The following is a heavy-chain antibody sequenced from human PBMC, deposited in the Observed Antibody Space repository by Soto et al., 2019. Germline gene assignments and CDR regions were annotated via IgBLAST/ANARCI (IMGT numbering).Heavy chain of an antibody. J-gene: IGHJ3*02. CDR3: AKVVGRIVGATTGPLDI. CDR2: FGHDGQST. D-gene: IGHD1-26*01. V-gene: IGHV3-23*01. CDR1: GFTYNA. Sequence: EVQLLESGGGLVQPGGSLRLSCLASGFTYNAINWVRQAPGKGLEWVSGFGHDGQSTYYIASVRGRFTLSRDNSKNMIYLEMNSLRAEDTAVYYSAKVVGRIVGATTGPLDIWGHGTMVRVSS.